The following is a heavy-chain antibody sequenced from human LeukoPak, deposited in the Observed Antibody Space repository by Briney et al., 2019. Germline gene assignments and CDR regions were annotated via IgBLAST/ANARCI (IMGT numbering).Heavy chain of an antibody. CDR1: GYTFTNYL. CDR2: INPRRGST. D-gene: IGHD6-13*01. J-gene: IGHJ4*02. Sequence: ASVKVSCKTSGYTFTNYLIPWVRQAPGLGHEWMGIINPRRGSTRYAQKFQDRVVVTRDTSTSTVYMELSSLRSDDTAVYYCTREGAAEAKNFDYWGQGTLVTVSS. CDR3: TREGAAEAKNFDY. V-gene: IGHV1-46*01.